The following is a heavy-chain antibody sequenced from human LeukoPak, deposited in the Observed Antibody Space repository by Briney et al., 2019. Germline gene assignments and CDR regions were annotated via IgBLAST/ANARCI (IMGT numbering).Heavy chain of an antibody. J-gene: IGHJ6*02. CDR3: ARGCGGDCYSNSYYYYYGMDV. Sequence: GRSLRLSCAASGFTFSSYAMHWVRQAPGKGLEWVTVISYDGSNKYYADSVKGRFTISRDNSKNTLYLQMNSLRAEDTAVYYCARGCGGDCYSNSYYYYYGMDVWGQGTTVTASS. CDR2: ISYDGSNK. V-gene: IGHV3-30-3*01. CDR1: GFTFSSYA. D-gene: IGHD2-21*02.